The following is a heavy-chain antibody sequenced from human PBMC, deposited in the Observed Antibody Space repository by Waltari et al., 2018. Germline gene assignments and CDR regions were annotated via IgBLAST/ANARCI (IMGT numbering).Heavy chain of an antibody. V-gene: IGHV3-74*01. Sequence: VQLVESGGGLVQPGGSLRLSCAASGFTFRSHGMHWLRQAPGKGLVWVSRINRDGSSTIYADSVKGRFTISRDNSNNRLYLQMNSLRAEDTAVYYCTREPSPDSGGYFYYYMDVWGKGTTVTVSS. CDR2: INRDGSST. CDR3: TREPSPDSGGYFYYYMDV. CDR1: GFTFRSHG. D-gene: IGHD3-22*01. J-gene: IGHJ6*03.